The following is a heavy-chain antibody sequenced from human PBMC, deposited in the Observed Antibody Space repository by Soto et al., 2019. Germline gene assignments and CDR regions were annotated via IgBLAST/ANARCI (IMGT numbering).Heavy chain of an antibody. CDR3: ARHGTLTGGYGMDV. D-gene: IGHD1-1*01. Sequence: QVQLQESGPGLVKPSQTLSLTCTVSGGSISSGGYYWSWIRQHPGKGLEWIGYIYYSGSTYYNPSLTSRVTISVDTSKNQFSLKLSSVTAADTAVYYCARHGTLTGGYGMDVWGQGTTVTVSS. CDR1: GGSISSGGYY. V-gene: IGHV4-31*03. J-gene: IGHJ6*02. CDR2: IYYSGST.